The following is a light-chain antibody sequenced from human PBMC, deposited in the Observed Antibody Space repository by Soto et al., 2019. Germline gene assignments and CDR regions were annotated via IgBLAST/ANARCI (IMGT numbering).Light chain of an antibody. Sequence: EIVMTQSPATLSLSPGERATLSCRASQTIDNTLAWYQRKPGQAPRLLIYDASTRATGVPARFSGSGSGTDFTLTITRLEPEDFAVYYCQQYDSSLTWKFGQGTKVDIK. CDR3: QQYDSSLTWK. CDR2: DAS. CDR1: QTIDNT. V-gene: IGKV3-15*01. J-gene: IGKJ1*01.